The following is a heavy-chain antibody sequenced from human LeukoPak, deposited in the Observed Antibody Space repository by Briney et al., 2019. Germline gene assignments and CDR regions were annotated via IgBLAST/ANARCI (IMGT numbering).Heavy chain of an antibody. CDR1: GFTFSNYW. CDR3: ARDSRVDAY. D-gene: IGHD3-3*01. V-gene: IGHV3-7*01. J-gene: IGHJ4*02. CDR2: IKQDGSEK. Sequence: GGSLRLSCAAPGFTFSNYWMTWVRQAPGKGLEWVANIKQDGSEKYYVDSVKGRFTISRDNAKNSLYLQMNSLRAEDTAVYYCARDSRVDAYWGQGTLVTVSS.